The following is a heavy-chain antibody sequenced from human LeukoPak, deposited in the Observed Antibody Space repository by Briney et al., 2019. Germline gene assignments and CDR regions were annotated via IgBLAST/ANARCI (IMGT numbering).Heavy chain of an antibody. CDR1: GGSISSYY. D-gene: IGHD2-15*01. J-gene: IGHJ6*02. Sequence: SETLSLTCTVSGGSISSYYWSWIRQPPEKGLEWIGYIYYNGSTNYNPSLKSRVTISVDTSKNQFSLKLSSATAADTAVYYCARIVVVAARGYYYNMDVWGQGTTVTVSS. CDR3: ARIVVVAARGYYYNMDV. CDR2: IYYNGST. V-gene: IGHV4-59*08.